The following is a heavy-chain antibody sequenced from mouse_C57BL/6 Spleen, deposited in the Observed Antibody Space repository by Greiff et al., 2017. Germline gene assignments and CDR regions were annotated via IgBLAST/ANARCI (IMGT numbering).Heavy chain of an antibody. Sequence: EVQLVESGGGLVQPKGSLKLSCAASGFSFNTYAMNWVRQAPGKGLEWVARIRSKSNNYATYYADSVKDRFTIARDDSESMLYLQMNNLKTEGTAMYYCVRDNYGAMDYWGQGTSVTVSS. D-gene: IGHD1-1*01. CDR3: VRDNYGAMDY. CDR2: IRSKSNNYAT. V-gene: IGHV10-1*01. J-gene: IGHJ4*01. CDR1: GFSFNTYA.